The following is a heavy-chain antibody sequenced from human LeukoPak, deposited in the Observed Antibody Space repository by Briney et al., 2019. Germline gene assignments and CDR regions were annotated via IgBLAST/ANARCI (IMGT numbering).Heavy chain of an antibody. CDR2: ISGSGENT. Sequence: GGSLRLSCAASGFTFSSYAMSWVRQAPGKGLEWVSAISGSGENTNYADSVKGRFTMSRDNSRNMLYLQMNSLRDEDTAKYYCAKTVSGSYSYQGGDYWGQGALVTVSS. CDR3: AKTVSGSYSYQGGDY. CDR1: GFTFSSYA. V-gene: IGHV3-23*01. D-gene: IGHD3-16*02. J-gene: IGHJ4*02.